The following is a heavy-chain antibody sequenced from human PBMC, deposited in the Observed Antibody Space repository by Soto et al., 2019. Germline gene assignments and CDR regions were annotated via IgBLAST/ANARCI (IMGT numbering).Heavy chain of an antibody. Sequence: EVQLLESGGGLVQPGGSLRLSCAASGFTFSNYAMSWVRQAPGKGLEWVSGLTGSGGATYYADSVKGRLTISRDNSNNTLYLQMNSLRAEDTAVYYCAKAGSVTAALDYWGQGILVTVSS. D-gene: IGHD6-13*01. CDR3: AKAGSVTAALDY. CDR1: GFTFSNYA. J-gene: IGHJ4*02. V-gene: IGHV3-23*01. CDR2: LTGSGGAT.